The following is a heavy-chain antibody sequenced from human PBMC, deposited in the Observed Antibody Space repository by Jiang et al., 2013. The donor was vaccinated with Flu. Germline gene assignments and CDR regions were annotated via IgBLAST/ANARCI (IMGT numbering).Heavy chain of an antibody. J-gene: IGHJ4*02. D-gene: IGHD6-13*01. Sequence: GAEVKKPGASVKVSCRASGYTFSNYGISWVRQAPGQGLEWMGWISANNGNTNYAQKFQGRVTMTTDTSTSTAYMDLRSLTSDDTAIYYCAKDIASAGTAIDYWGQGTLVTVSS. CDR1: GYTFSNYG. CDR2: ISANNGNT. CDR3: AKDIASAGTAIDY. V-gene: IGHV1-18*04.